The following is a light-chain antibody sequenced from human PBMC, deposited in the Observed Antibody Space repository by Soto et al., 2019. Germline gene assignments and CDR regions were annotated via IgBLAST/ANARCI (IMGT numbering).Light chain of an antibody. Sequence: QSVLTQPPSASGTPGQRVTISCPGSSSNIGSNYVYWYQQLPGTAPKLLIYRNNQRPSGVPDRFSGSKSGTSASLAISGLRSQDEADYYCAAWDDRLSGRGVFGGGTKLTVL. CDR2: RNN. V-gene: IGLV1-47*01. CDR1: SSNIGSNY. CDR3: AAWDDRLSGRGV. J-gene: IGLJ3*02.